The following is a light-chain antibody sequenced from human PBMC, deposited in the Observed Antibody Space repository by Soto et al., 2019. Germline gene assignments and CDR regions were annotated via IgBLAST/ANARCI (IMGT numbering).Light chain of an antibody. V-gene: IGKV1-17*01. CDR3: LQHKTYSLT. J-gene: IGKJ5*01. Sequence: DIQMTQSPSSLSASVGDRVTITCRASQDIRNDLCWYQQKPGKAPKRLIYAAFILQSGVPPRFSGNGSGTEFTLTISSLQAEDYAPYFWLQHKTYSLTFGQGTRLE. CDR2: AAF. CDR1: QDIRND.